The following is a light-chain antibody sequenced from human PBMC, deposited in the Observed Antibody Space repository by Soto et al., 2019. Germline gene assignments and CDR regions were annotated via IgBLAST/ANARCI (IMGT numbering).Light chain of an antibody. Sequence: EIVLTQSPGTLSLSPGDRATLSCRASQRVSNSYLAWYQQKPGQAPRLLIYDASPRAAGVPDRVTGGGSGTDFTLTISALEPEDFALYFCQQYERPPFAFGQWTRLEI. J-gene: IGKJ2*01. CDR3: QQYERPPFA. CDR2: DAS. V-gene: IGKV3-20*01. CDR1: QRVSNSY.